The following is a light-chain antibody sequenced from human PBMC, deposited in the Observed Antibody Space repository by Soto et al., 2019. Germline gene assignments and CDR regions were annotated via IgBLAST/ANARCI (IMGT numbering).Light chain of an antibody. CDR1: QSVGGTF. J-gene: IGKJ1*01. CDR2: GAS. Sequence: EIVLTQSPGTLSLSPGEGATLSCRASQSVGGTFLAWYQQKGGQAPRLLIDGASNRATGIPDRFSGSGSGTDFPLTISRLEPEYFAVYYCQQYGGSPRTFGQGTKVEVK. V-gene: IGKV3-20*01. CDR3: QQYGGSPRT.